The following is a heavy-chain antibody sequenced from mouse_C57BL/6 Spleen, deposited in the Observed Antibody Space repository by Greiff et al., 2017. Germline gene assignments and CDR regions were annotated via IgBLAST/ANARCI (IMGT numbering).Heavy chain of an antibody. CDR2: IRLKSDNFAT. J-gene: IGHJ2*01. CDR3: TDGSSHFDC. Sequence: EVKLVESGGGLVQPGGSLKLSCVASGFTFSNYWMNWVRQSPEKGLEWVAQIRLKSDNFATHYAESVKGRFTISRDDSKSGVCLQMNNLRAEYTGIYYCTDGSSHFDCWGQGTTLTVSS. CDR1: GFTFSNYW. D-gene: IGHD1-1*01. V-gene: IGHV6-3*01.